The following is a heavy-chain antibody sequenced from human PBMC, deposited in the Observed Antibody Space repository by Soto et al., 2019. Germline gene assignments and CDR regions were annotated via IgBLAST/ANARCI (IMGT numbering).Heavy chain of an antibody. CDR2: ISSSSSYI. V-gene: IGHV3-21*04. Sequence: GSLRLSCAASGFTFSSYSMNWVRQAPGKGLEWVSSISSSSSYIYYADSVKGRFTISRDNAKNSLYLQMNSLRAEDTAVYYCARDLGPYSIRQWLIQGYWFDPWGQGTLVTVSS. J-gene: IGHJ5*02. D-gene: IGHD6-19*01. CDR1: GFTFSSYS. CDR3: ARDLGPYSIRQWLIQGYWFDP.